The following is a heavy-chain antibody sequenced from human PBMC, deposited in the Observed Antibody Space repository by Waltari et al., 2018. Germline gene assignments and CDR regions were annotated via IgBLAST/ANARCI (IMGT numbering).Heavy chain of an antibody. V-gene: IGHV4-59*01. CDR2: FYYTGRS. CDR3: ARLKYSGNYFDY. Sequence: QVQLQESGPGLVKPSETLSLTCNVSGGSISSYYWRWVRQPPGKGLEWIGYFYYTGRSSYNPSLKSRVSMSVDTSKNELSLKLRSVTAADTAVYYCARLKYSGNYFDYWGQGTLVTVSS. J-gene: IGHJ4*02. D-gene: IGHD1-26*01. CDR1: GGSISSYY.